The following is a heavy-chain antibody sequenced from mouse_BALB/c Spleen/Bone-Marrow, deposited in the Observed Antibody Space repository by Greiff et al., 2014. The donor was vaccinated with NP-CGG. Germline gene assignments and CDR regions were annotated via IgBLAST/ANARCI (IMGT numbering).Heavy chain of an antibody. CDR1: GYTFTDYN. J-gene: IGHJ3*01. V-gene: IGHV1S29*02. CDR3: ARGNWDFAY. CDR2: TYPYSGGT. D-gene: IGHD4-1*01. Sequence: DVKLQESGPELVRPGASAKISCKASGYTFTDYNIYWVKQSHGKSLEWIGYTYPYSGGTGYNQKFKSKATLTVDNSSTTAYMELRSLTSEDSAVYYCARGNWDFAYWGQGTLVTVST.